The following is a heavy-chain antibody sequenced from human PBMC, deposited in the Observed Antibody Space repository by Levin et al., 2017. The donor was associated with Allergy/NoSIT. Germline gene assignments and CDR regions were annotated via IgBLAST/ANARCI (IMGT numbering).Heavy chain of an antibody. CDR2: IWYDGSKK. Sequence: GESLKISCAASGFTFSSYGMHWVRQAPGKGLEWVAVIWYDGSKKYYAESVKGRFTISRDSPKNMLYLQMNSLRAEDTAVYYCARVDAYNSLDYWGQGTLVTVSS. V-gene: IGHV3-33*01. D-gene: IGHD5-24*01. J-gene: IGHJ4*02. CDR3: ARVDAYNSLDY. CDR1: GFTFSSYG.